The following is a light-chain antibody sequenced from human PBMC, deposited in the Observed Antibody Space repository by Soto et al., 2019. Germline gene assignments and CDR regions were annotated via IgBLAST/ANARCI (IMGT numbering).Light chain of an antibody. V-gene: IGKV2-28*01. Sequence: DIVMTQSPLSLPVTPGEPASISCRSSPSLLHSNGYNYLDWYLQKPGQSPQLLIYLGSNRASGVPDRFSGSGAGTDFKLKISRVEAEDVGVYYCMQALQTWTFGQGTKVEIK. CDR1: PSLLHSNGYNY. J-gene: IGKJ1*01. CDR2: LGS. CDR3: MQALQTWT.